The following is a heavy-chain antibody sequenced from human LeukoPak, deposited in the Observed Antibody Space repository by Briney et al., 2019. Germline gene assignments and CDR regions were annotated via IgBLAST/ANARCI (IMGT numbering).Heavy chain of an antibody. CDR2: ISRSATTI. Sequence: GGSLRLSCAASGFTFSSYEMNWVRQAPGKGLEWVSSISRSATTIYYADSVKGRFTISSDNAKNSPYLQMNSLRAEDTAVYFCARVGALSSSWLLYWGQGTLVTVSS. D-gene: IGHD6-13*01. V-gene: IGHV3-48*03. CDR3: ARVGALSSSWLLY. CDR1: GFTFSSYE. J-gene: IGHJ4*02.